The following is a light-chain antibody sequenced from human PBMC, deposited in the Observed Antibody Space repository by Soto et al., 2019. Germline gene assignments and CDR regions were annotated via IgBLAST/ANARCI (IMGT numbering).Light chain of an antibody. CDR1: QSISSY. J-gene: IGKJ5*01. V-gene: IGKV1-39*01. CDR2: AAS. Sequence: DIQMTQSPSSLSASVGDRVTITCRASQSISSYLNWYQQKPGKAPKVLIYAASSLQSGIPSRFSGSGSGTDFTLTISSLQPEDFATYYCQQTFIIPITFGQGTRLEI. CDR3: QQTFIIPIT.